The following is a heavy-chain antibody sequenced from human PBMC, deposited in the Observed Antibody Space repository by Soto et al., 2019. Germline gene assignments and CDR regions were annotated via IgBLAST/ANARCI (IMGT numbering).Heavy chain of an antibody. V-gene: IGHV4-4*07. Sequence: SETLSLTCTVSGGSTSSYYWSWIRQPAGKGLEWIGRIYTSGSTSYNPSLKSRVTMSVDTSKNQFSLKLSSVTAADTAVYYCARDSELWFGELLFDYWGQGTLVTVSS. CDR3: ARDSELWFGELLFDY. CDR1: GGSTSSYY. J-gene: IGHJ4*02. CDR2: IYTSGST. D-gene: IGHD3-10*01.